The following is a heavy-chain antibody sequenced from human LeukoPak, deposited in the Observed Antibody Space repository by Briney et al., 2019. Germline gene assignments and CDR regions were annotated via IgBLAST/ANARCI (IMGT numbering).Heavy chain of an antibody. J-gene: IGHJ5*02. Sequence: PSETLSLTCTVSGGSISSYYWSWIRQPPGKGLEWIGYIYYSGYTNYNPSLKSQVTISVGTSKNQFSLNLTSLTAADTAVYYCARQNVGTTHWLDPWGQGTLVIVSS. V-gene: IGHV4-59*08. D-gene: IGHD4-23*01. CDR3: ARQNVGTTHWLDP. CDR1: GGSISSYY. CDR2: IYYSGYT.